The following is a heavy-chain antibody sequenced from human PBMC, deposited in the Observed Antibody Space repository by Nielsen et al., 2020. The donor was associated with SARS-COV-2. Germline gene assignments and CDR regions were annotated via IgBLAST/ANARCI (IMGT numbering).Heavy chain of an antibody. V-gene: IGHV3-21*04. CDR1: GFTFSSYS. CDR2: ISSSSSYI. J-gene: IGHJ4*02. Sequence: GESLKISCAASGFTFSSYSMNWVRQAPGKGLEWVSSISSSSSYIYYADSVKGRFTISRDNAKNSLYLQMNSLRAEDTALYYCAKDAPEISYQLDYWGQGTLVTVSS. D-gene: IGHD2-2*01. CDR3: AKDAPEISYQLDY.